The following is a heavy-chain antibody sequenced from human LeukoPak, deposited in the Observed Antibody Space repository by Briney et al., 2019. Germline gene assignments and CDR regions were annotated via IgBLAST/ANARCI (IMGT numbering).Heavy chain of an antibody. Sequence: SETLSLTCAVYGGSFSGYYWSWIRQPPGKGLEWIGEINHSGSTNYYPSLKSRVTISVDTSKNQFSLKLSSVTAADTAVYYCARGGVDGIIAAAGTALDYWGQGTLVTVSS. CDR2: INHSGST. CDR3: ARGGVDGIIAAAGTALDY. D-gene: IGHD6-13*01. J-gene: IGHJ4*02. V-gene: IGHV4-34*01. CDR1: GGSFSGYY.